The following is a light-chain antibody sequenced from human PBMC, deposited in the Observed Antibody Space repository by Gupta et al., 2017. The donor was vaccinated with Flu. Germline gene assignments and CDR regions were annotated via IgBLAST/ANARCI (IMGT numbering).Light chain of an antibody. CDR2: KDY. V-gene: IGLV3-25*02. Sequence: SDDLTQPPSVSVSTGQTAKITCSGDTLSKQYTNWYQQKAGQAPELVMFKDYERPSWIPGRFSGSTLGTIVTLTISDVQAEDEADYYCQSADDSGTYVFGPGTKLSVL. CDR1: TLSKQY. J-gene: IGLJ1*01. CDR3: QSADDSGTYV.